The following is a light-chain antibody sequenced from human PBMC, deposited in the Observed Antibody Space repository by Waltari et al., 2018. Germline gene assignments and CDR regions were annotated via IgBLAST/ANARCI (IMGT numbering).Light chain of an antibody. CDR2: AAS. V-gene: IGKV1-12*01. CDR3: QQANNFPIT. J-gene: IGKJ4*01. Sequence: DIQMTQSPSSVSASVGDRVTITCRASQGISTWLAWFQQQPGKAPRLLIFAASSLHSGVPSRFSGSWSGTDFTLTISSLQPEDVATYYCQQANNFPITFGGGTKVEIK. CDR1: QGISTW.